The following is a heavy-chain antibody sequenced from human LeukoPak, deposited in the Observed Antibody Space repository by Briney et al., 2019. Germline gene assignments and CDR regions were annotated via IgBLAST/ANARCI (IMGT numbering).Heavy chain of an antibody. J-gene: IGHJ4*02. Sequence: GGSLRLSCAASGFXFSSYSMNWVRQAPGKGLEWVSYISSSSSYTNYADSVKGRFTISRDNAKNSLYLQMNSLRAEDTAVYYCARDGDRRGYCSSTSCYPTYFDYWGQGTLVTVSS. CDR1: GFXFSSYS. D-gene: IGHD2-2*01. CDR3: ARDGDRRGYCSSTSCYPTYFDY. V-gene: IGHV3-21*05. CDR2: ISSSSSYT.